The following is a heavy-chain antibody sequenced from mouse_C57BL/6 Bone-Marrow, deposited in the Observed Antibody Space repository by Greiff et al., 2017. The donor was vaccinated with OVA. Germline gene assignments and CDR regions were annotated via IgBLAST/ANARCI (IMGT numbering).Heavy chain of an antibody. CDR1: GYTFTSYW. V-gene: IGHV1-7*01. J-gene: IGHJ3*01. CDR2: INPSSGDT. Sequence: LVESGAELAKPGASVKLSCKASGYTFTSYWMHWVKQRPGQGLEWIGYINPSSGDTKYNQKFKDKATLTADKSSSTAYMQLSSLTYEDSAVYYCARGDGNSSAWFAYWGQGTLVTVSA. CDR3: ARGDGNSSAWFAY. D-gene: IGHD2-1*01.